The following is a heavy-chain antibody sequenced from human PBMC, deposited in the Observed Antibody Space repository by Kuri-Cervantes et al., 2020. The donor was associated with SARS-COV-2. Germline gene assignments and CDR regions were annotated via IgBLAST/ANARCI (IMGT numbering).Heavy chain of an antibody. CDR1: GFTSSSYW. J-gene: IGHJ4*02. D-gene: IGHD3-22*01. CDR2: IKQDGSEK. V-gene: IGHV3-7*02. CDR3: AMKSTRNNYYDSSGSFDY. Sequence: GGSLRLSCAASGFTSSSYWMSWVRQAPGKGLEWVANIKQDGSEKYYVDSVKGRFTISRDNAKNSLYLQMNSLRAEDTAVYYCAMKSTRNNYYDSSGSFDYWGQGTLVTVSS.